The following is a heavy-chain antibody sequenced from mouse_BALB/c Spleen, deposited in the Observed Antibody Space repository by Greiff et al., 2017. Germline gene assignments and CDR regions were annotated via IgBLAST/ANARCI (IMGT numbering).Heavy chain of an antibody. V-gene: IGHV1-5*01. D-gene: IGHD2-13*01. Sequence: VQLQQSGTVLARPGASVTMSCKASGYTFTSYWMHWVKQRPGQGLEWIGAIYPGNSDTSYNQKFKGKAKLTAVTSTSTAYMELSSLTNEDSAVYYCTRGDYSYYFDYWGQGTTLTVSS. J-gene: IGHJ2*01. CDR2: IYPGNSDT. CDR1: GYTFTSYW. CDR3: TRGDYSYYFDY.